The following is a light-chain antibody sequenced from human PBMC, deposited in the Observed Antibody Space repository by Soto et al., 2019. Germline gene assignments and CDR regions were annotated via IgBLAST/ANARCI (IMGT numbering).Light chain of an antibody. CDR2: WAS. CDR3: QQYYSTPPT. J-gene: IGKJ4*01. V-gene: IGKV4-1*01. Sequence: DIVMTQSPDSLAVSLGERATINCKSSQSVLYSSNNKNYLAWYQQKPGQPPKLLIYWASTRESGVPDRFSGSGSGTDFTLTLRRLQAEDWAGYYCQQYYSTPPTFGGGTKVEIK. CDR1: QSVLYSSNNKNY.